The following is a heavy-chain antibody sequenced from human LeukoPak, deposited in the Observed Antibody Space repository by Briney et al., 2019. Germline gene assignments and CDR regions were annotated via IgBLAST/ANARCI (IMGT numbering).Heavy chain of an antibody. CDR2: INWNGVST. CDR3: ARVGSSAYGDAFDI. V-gene: IGHV3-20*04. Sequence: GGSLRLSCAASGFIFDDNGVSWARQAPGKRLEWVSSINWNGVSTGYADSVKGRFTISRDNAKNSLYLQMNSLRAEDTALYYCARVGSSAYGDAFDIWGQGTMVTVSS. J-gene: IGHJ3*02. D-gene: IGHD3-22*01. CDR1: GFIFDDNG.